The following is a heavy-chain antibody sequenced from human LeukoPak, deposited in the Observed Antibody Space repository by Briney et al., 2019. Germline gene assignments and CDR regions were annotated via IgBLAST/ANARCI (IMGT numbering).Heavy chain of an antibody. V-gene: IGHV4-59*01. CDR2: IYYSGST. CDR1: GGSISSYY. Sequence: KPSETLSLTCTVSGGSISSYYWSWIRQPPGGGLEWIGYIYYSGSTNYNPSLKRRVTISLDTSKSQFSLKLRSVTAADTAVYYCARSSLDSRYYFGMDVWGQGTTVTVSS. D-gene: IGHD2-15*01. J-gene: IGHJ6*02. CDR3: ARSSLDSRYYFGMDV.